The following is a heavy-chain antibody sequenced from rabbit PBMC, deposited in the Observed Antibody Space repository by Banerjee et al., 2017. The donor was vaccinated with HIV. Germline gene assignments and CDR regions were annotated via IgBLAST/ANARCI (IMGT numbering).Heavy chain of an antibody. Sequence: QSLEESGGDLVKPGASLTLTCTASGFSLSSSYYMCWVRQAPGKGLEWIACIYTGSSGSTYYASWAKGRFTISKTSSTTVTLQMTSLTAADTATYFCARGYGYSGAGYPFNLWGPGTLVTVS. CDR2: IYTGSSGST. CDR3: ARGYGYSGAGYPFNL. CDR1: GFSLSSSYY. V-gene: IGHV1S40*01. D-gene: IGHD6-1*01. J-gene: IGHJ4*01.